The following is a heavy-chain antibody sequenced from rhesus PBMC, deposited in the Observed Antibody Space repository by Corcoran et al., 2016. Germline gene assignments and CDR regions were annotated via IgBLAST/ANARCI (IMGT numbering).Heavy chain of an antibody. Sequence: QVQLQESGPGLVKPSETLSLTCAVSGYSISSGYGWSWIRQPPGKGLEWIGCIGGSSGSTNPNPSLMSRVTISKDTSKNQCSLKLSSVTAADTAVYYCARSYKVSSGWSWYFDLWGPGTPITISS. D-gene: IGHD6S26*01. J-gene: IGHJ2*01. CDR2: IGGSSGST. CDR3: ARSYKVSSGWSWYFDL. CDR1: GYSISSGYG. V-gene: IGHV4-127*01.